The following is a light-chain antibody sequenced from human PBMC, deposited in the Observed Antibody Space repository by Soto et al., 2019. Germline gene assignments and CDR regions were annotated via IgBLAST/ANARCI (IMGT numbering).Light chain of an antibody. CDR3: QKYNTAPYT. Sequence: DIRMTQSPSSLSASVGDRVTITCRASQIIINYLAWVQQKPGKAPKSLIYAAPSLQGGVPSRFSGSGSGTEFTLTISSLQPDDSATDYCQKYNTAPYTFGQGTRLEIK. V-gene: IGKV1-16*01. CDR2: AAP. J-gene: IGKJ5*01. CDR1: QIIINY.